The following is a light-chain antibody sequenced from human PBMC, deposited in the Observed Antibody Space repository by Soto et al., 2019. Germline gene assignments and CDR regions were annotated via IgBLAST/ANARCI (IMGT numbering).Light chain of an antibody. CDR3: QQRSNWPRT. CDR2: DVS. J-gene: IGKJ2*01. CDR1: QSVGSY. V-gene: IGKV3-11*01. Sequence: EIVLTQSPATLSLSPGERATLSCRASQSVGSYLAWYQQKPGQAPRLLIYDVSNGATGIPARFSGGGSGTDFTLTISSLEPEDFAVYYCQQRSNWPRTFGQGTKLEIK.